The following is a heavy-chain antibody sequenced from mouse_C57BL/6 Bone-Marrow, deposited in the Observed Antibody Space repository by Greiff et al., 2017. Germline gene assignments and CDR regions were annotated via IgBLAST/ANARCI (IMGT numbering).Heavy chain of an antibody. J-gene: IGHJ2*01. CDR2: INPGSGGT. Sequence: VQLQQSGAELVRPGTSVKVSCKASGYAFTNYLIEWVKQRPGQGLEWIGVINPGSGGTNYNEKFKGKATLTADKASSTAYRQLSSLTSEDSAVYFCARRVHYYGRGNYFDYWGQGTTLTVSS. D-gene: IGHD1-1*01. CDR1: GYAFTNYL. V-gene: IGHV1-54*01. CDR3: ARRVHYYGRGNYFDY.